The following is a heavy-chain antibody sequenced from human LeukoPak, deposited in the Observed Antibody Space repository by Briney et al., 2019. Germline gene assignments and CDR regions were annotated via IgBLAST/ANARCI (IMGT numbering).Heavy chain of an antibody. Sequence: GGSLRLSCAASGFTFSSYSMNWVRQAPGKGLEWVSSISSSSTYIYYADSVKGQFTISRDNAKKSLYLQMNSLRAEDTAVYYCARDQCSGGSCYSYYYYGMDVWGQGTTVTVSS. J-gene: IGHJ6*02. CDR3: ARDQCSGGSCYSYYYYGMDV. CDR2: ISSSSTYI. V-gene: IGHV3-21*01. D-gene: IGHD2-15*01. CDR1: GFTFSSYS.